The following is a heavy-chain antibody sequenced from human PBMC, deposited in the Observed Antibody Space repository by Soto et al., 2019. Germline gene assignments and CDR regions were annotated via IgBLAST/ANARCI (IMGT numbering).Heavy chain of an antibody. D-gene: IGHD6-19*01. CDR3: ARMGWAVAGSYYFDY. J-gene: IGHJ4*02. V-gene: IGHV3-30-3*01. CDR2: ISYDGSNK. CDR1: GFTFSSSA. Sequence: QVQLVESGGGVVQPGRSLRLSCAASGFTFSSSAMHWVRQAPGKGLEWMAVISYDGSNKYFADSVKGRFTISRDNSKNTLYLQRNSLRAEDTAVYYCARMGWAVAGSYYFDYWGQGTLVTVSS.